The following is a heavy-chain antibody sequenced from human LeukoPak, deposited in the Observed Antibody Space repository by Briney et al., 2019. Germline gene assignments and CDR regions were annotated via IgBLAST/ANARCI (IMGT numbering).Heavy chain of an antibody. CDR3: ASNYYYDSSGYQSVGY. Sequence: PSQTLSLTCAVSGGSISSGGYSWSWIRQPPGKGLEWTGYIYYSGSTYYNPSLKSRVTISVDTSKNQFSLKLSSVTAADTAVYYCASNYYYDSSGYQSVGYWGQGTLVTVSS. D-gene: IGHD3-22*01. J-gene: IGHJ4*02. CDR1: GGSISSGGYS. CDR2: IYYSGST. V-gene: IGHV4-30-4*07.